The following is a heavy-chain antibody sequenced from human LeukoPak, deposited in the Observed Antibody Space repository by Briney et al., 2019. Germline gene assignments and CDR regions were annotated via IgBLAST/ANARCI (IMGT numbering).Heavy chain of an antibody. CDR2: IYTSGST. Sequence: SETLSLTCTVSGGSISSYYWSWIRQPAGKGLEWIGRIYTSGSTNYNPSLKSRVTMSVDTSKNQFSLKLSSVTAADTAVYYCARETRMVRGVMAARKTYYYMDVWGKGTTVTISS. CDR1: GGSISSYY. D-gene: IGHD3-10*01. CDR3: ARETRMVRGVMAARKTYYYMDV. V-gene: IGHV4-4*07. J-gene: IGHJ6*03.